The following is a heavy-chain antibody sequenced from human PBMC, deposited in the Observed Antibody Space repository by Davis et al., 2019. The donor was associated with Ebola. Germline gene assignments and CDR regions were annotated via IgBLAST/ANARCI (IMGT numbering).Heavy chain of an antibody. CDR3: ARGPSSGWYYYYYGMDV. Sequence: GESLKISCTASGFPFSTYAMSWVRQAPGKGLEWVSGISSSGDSTYYADSVKGRFTISRDNSKNTLYLQMNSLRAEDTAVYYCARGPSSGWYYYYYGMDVWGQGTTVTVSS. V-gene: IGHV3-23*01. J-gene: IGHJ6*02. D-gene: IGHD6-19*01. CDR2: ISSSGDST. CDR1: GFPFSTYA.